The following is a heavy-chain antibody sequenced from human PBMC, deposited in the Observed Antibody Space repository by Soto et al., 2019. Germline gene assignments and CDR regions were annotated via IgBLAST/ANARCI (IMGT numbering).Heavy chain of an antibody. D-gene: IGHD4-17*01. V-gene: IGHV4-34*01. J-gene: IGHJ6*03. CDR1: GGSFSGYY. CDR2: INHSGST. Sequence: SETLSLTCAVYGGSFSGYYWSWIRQPPGKGLEWIGEINHSGSTNYNPSLKSRVTISVDTSKNQFSLKLSSVTAADTAVYYCARDYGDMVDYYYYYYMDVWGKGTTVTVSS. CDR3: ARDYGDMVDYYYYYYMDV.